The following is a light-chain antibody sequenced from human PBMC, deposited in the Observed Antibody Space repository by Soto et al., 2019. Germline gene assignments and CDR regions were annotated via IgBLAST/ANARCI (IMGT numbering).Light chain of an antibody. CDR1: QSVSSN. J-gene: IGKJ5*01. CDR2: DAS. CDR3: QQRSNWPPIT. V-gene: IGKV3-11*01. Sequence: EVVMTQCPATLSVSPGERYTLSCMASQSVSSNLAWYQQKPGQAPRLLIYDASNRATGIPARFSGSGSGTDFTLTISSLEPEDFAVYYCQQRSNWPPITVGQVTRLEIK.